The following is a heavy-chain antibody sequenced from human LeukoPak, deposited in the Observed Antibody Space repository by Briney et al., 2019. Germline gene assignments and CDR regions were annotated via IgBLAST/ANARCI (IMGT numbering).Heavy chain of an antibody. V-gene: IGHV3-15*01. D-gene: IGHD5-12*01. CDR3: AKSMGKWLRLNYYYYGMDV. Sequence: GGSLRLSCAGSGFTFSNAWMSWVRQAPGKGLEWVGRIKSKTDGGTIDYAAPVKGRFTISRDDSKNTLYLEMNSLKTEDTAVYYCAKSMGKWLRLNYYYYGMDVWGQGATVTVSS. J-gene: IGHJ6*02. CDR1: GFTFSNAW. CDR2: IKSKTDGGTI.